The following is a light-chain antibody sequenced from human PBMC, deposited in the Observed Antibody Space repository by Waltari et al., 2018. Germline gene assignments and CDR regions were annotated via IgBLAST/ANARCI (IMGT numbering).Light chain of an antibody. V-gene: IGLV2-8*01. J-gene: IGLJ1*01. Sequence: QSALTQPPSASGSPGQSGTISCTGTSSDVGGFKYVSWFQQHPGKAPKLLLYEVNTRASGVPDRFSGSKSGITASLTVSGLQAEDEADYYCCSYAGGNPLYVFGTGTKVTVL. CDR1: SSDVGGFKY. CDR2: EVN. CDR3: CSYAGGNPLYV.